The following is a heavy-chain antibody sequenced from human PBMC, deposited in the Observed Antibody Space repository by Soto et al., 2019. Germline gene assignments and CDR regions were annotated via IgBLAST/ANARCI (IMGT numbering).Heavy chain of an antibody. V-gene: IGHV1-46*01. D-gene: IGHD3-10*01. CDR3: ARSLHHHLITMVRGESFPFDP. J-gene: IGHJ5*02. CDR2: INPSGGST. Sequence: ASVKVTCKASGYTFTSCYMRWVRQAPGQGLEWMGIINPSGGSTSYAQKFQGRVTMTRDTSTSTVYMELSSLRSEDTAVYYCARSLHHHLITMVRGESFPFDPWGQGTLVTVSS. CDR1: GYTFTSCY.